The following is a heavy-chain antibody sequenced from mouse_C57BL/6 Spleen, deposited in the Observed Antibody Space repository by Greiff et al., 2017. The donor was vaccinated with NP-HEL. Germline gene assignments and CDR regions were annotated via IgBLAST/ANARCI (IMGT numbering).Heavy chain of an antibody. CDR2: FHPYNDDT. V-gene: IGHV1-47*01. D-gene: IGHD1-1*01. J-gene: IGHJ4*01. Sequence: VMLVESGAELVKPGASVKMSCKASGYTFTTYPIEWMKQNHGKSLEWIGNFHPYNDDTKYNEKFKGKATLTVEKSSSTVYLELSRLTSDDSAVYYCARGYYGSRDYAMDYWGQGTSVTVSS. CDR3: ARGYYGSRDYAMDY. CDR1: GYTFTTYP.